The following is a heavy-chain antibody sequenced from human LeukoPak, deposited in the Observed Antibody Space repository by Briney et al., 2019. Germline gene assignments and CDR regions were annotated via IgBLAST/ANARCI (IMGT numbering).Heavy chain of an antibody. D-gene: IGHD6-13*01. CDR1: GFTFSSYE. CDR2: ISSSGSTI. J-gene: IGHJ4*02. CDR3: AREHSSSWYDY. V-gene: IGHV3-48*03. Sequence: GGSLRLSCAASGFTFSSYEMNWVRQAPGKGLEWVAYISSSGSTIYYADSVKGRFNISRDNAKNSLYLQMNSLRAEDTAVYYCAREHSSSWYDYWGQGTLVTVSS.